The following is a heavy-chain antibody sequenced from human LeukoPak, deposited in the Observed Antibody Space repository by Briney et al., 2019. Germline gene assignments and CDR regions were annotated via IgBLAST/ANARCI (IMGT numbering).Heavy chain of an antibody. Sequence: GGSLRLSCAASGFTFSSYSMNWVRQAPGKGLEWVSVIYSGGSTYYADSVKGRFTISRDNSKNTLYLQMNSLRAEDTAVYYCARDEGNPLGQGTLVTVSS. CDR1: GFTFSSYS. CDR3: ARDEGNP. D-gene: IGHD6-13*01. J-gene: IGHJ5*02. V-gene: IGHV3-66*02. CDR2: IYSGGST.